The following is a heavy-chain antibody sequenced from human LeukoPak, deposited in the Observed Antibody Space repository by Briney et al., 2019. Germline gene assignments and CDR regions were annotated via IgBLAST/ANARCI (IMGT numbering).Heavy chain of an antibody. J-gene: IGHJ3*02. V-gene: IGHV3-7*03. CDR3: AGQIITMVRGVIILEETTSAFDI. CDR2: IKQDGSEK. CDR1: GFTFSSYW. D-gene: IGHD3-10*01. Sequence: GGSLRLSCAASGFTFSSYWMSWVRQAPGKGLEWVANIKQDGSEKYYVDSVKGRFTISRDNAKNSLYLQMNSLRAEDTALYYCAGQIITMVRGVIILEETTSAFDIWGQGTMVTVSS.